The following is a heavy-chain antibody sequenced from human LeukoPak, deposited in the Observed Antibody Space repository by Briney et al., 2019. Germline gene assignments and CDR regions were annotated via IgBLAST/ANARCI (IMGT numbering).Heavy chain of an antibody. J-gene: IGHJ3*02. Sequence: PGGSLRLSCGASGFTFSSYGMHWVRQALGMGLEWVAFIRYDGSNKDYADSVKGRFTISRDNSKNSLYLQMNSLRAEDTAVYYCARAGGTYYGIAFDIWGQGTMVTVSS. CDR3: ARAGGTYYGIAFDI. CDR1: GFTFSSYG. CDR2: IRYDGSNK. V-gene: IGHV3-30*02. D-gene: IGHD1-26*01.